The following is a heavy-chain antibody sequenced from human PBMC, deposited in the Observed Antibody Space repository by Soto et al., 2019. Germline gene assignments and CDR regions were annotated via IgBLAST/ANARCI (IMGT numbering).Heavy chain of an antibody. Sequence: EVQLLESGEGLVQPGGSLRLSCAASGFTFSTYAMTWVRQAPGKGLEWVSVISSSGTSTYYADSVKGRFTISRDNSKNTLYLQMNSLRAEDTAVYYCAKGYYYDTLDAFDIWGQGTMVTVSS. J-gene: IGHJ3*02. V-gene: IGHV3-23*01. CDR2: ISSSGTST. CDR1: GFTFSTYA. CDR3: AKGYYYDTLDAFDI. D-gene: IGHD3-22*01.